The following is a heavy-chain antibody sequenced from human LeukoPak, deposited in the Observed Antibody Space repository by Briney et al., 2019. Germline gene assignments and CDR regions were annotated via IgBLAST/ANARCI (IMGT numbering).Heavy chain of an antibody. CDR3: VKDWSTVVSPGHY. CDR2: IYPAGGT. J-gene: IGHJ4*02. Sequence: SGGSLRLSCAASGFSVSTIYMTWVRQAPGKGLEWVSLIYPAGGTYYADSVKGRFSISRDNSKNTVSLQMNSLRVEDTAVYYCVKDWSTVVSPGHYWGQGTLVSVSS. D-gene: IGHD4-23*01. V-gene: IGHV3-53*01. CDR1: GFSVSTIY.